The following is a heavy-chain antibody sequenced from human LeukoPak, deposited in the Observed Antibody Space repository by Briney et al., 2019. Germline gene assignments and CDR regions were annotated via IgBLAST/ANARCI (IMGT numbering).Heavy chain of an antibody. CDR3: ATASPDYDFWSGYR. CDR1: GFTFSSYS. Sequence: GGSLRLSCAASGFTFSSYSMTWVRQAPGKGLEWVSSISSSSNYIYYADSVKGRFTISRDNAKNSLYLQMNSLRAEDTAVYHCATASPDYDFWSGYRWGQGTLVTVSS. CDR2: ISSSSNYI. V-gene: IGHV3-21*01. J-gene: IGHJ4*02. D-gene: IGHD3-3*01.